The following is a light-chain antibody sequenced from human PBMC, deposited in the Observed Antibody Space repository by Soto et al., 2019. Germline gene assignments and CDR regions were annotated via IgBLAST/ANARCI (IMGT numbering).Light chain of an antibody. J-gene: IGKJ1*01. CDR1: QSVSSN. CDR3: QQYNNSPRT. CDR2: GAS. Sequence: EIVMTQSPAPLSLSPGERATLSCRASQSVSSNLAWYQQKPGQPPRLLIYGASTRATGIPARFSGSGSGTEFTLTISSLQSEDFAVYYCQQYNNSPRTFGQGTKVEIK. V-gene: IGKV3-15*01.